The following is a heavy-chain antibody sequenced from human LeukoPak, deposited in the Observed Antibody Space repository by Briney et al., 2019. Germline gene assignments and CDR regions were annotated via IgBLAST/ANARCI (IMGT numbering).Heavy chain of an antibody. CDR3: ASVALSEEYYFDY. V-gene: IGHV4-59*01. CDR2: IYYSGST. CDR1: GDSFSSYL. J-gene: IGHJ4*02. Sequence: SETLSLTCTVSGDSFSSYLWSWVRQPPGKGLEWIGYIYYSGSTNYNPSLKSRVTISVDTSKNQFSLKLSSVTAADTAVYYCASVALSEEYYFDYWGQGTLVTVSS. D-gene: IGHD2-15*01.